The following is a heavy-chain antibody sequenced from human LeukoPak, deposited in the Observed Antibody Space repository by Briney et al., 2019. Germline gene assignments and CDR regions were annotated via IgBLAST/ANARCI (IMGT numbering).Heavy chain of an antibody. CDR1: GFTFSSYC. CDR2: INNNGGRK. Sequence: GGSLRLSCAASGFTFSSYCMRWVRQAPGKGLEYVATINNNGGRKYYANSVKGRFTISRDNAKNTLYLQMGSLRAEDMAVYYCATDCSGCVPGAYTDYWCEGTLLTVSS. D-gene: IGHD2-8*02. J-gene: IGHJ4*02. CDR3: ATDCSGCVPGAYTDY. V-gene: IGHV3-64*01.